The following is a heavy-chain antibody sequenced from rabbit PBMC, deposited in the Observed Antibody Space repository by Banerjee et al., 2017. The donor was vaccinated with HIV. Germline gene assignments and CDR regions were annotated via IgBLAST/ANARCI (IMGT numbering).Heavy chain of an antibody. CDR2: IAPGFGPK. J-gene: IGHJ6*01. CDR3: ARDPYAGSGCYFGMDL. Sequence: QELVESGGGLVQPGESLNLSCKGSGIDFGVYGISWVRQAPGKGLEWIASIAPGFGPKNYANSVKGRFTISSDNAQNTAFLQMTSLTASDTATYFCARDPYAGSGCYFGMDLWGQGTLVTVS. D-gene: IGHD8-1*01. CDR1: GIDFGVYG. V-gene: IGHV1S7*01.